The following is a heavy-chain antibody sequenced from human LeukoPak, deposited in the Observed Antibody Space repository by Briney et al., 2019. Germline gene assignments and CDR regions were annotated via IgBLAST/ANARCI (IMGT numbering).Heavy chain of an antibody. CDR2: ISSSSSTI. J-gene: IGHJ3*01. V-gene: IGHV3-48*03. CDR1: GFTFSSYE. CDR3: ARGDSSSILINDAFDF. D-gene: IGHD2-21*01. Sequence: PGRSLRLSCAASGFTFSSYEMNWIRQAPGKGLEWVAYISSSSSTIYYADSVKGRFTISRDNAKNSLSLQLSSLRGEDRALYYCARGDSSSILINDAFDFWGQGTMVTVSS.